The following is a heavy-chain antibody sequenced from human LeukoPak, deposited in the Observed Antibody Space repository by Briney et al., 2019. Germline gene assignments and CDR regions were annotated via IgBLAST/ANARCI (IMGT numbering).Heavy chain of an antibody. D-gene: IGHD5-18*01. CDR1: GGSVSSATYY. V-gene: IGHV4-61*01. J-gene: IGHJ3*02. Sequence: PSETLSLTCTVSGGSVSSATYYWSWIRQPPRKGLEWIGYIYYSGSTNYNPSLRSRVTISVDTSKNQFSLKLSAVTAADTAVYYCAGDRGSGNSAFDIWGQGTMVTVSS. CDR3: AGDRGSGNSAFDI. CDR2: IYYSGST.